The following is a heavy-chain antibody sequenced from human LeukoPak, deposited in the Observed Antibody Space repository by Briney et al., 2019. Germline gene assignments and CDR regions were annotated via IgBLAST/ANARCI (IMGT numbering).Heavy chain of an antibody. Sequence: PGGSLRLSCAASGFTFSSYAMSWVRQAPGKGLEWVSAISGSGGSTYYADSVKGRFTISRDNSKNTLYLQMNSLRAEDTAVYYCARDLGYCSGGSCYEVLYYFDYWGQGTLVTVSS. CDR2: ISGSGGST. CDR3: ARDLGYCSGGSCYEVLYYFDY. V-gene: IGHV3-23*01. CDR1: GFTFSSYA. J-gene: IGHJ4*02. D-gene: IGHD2-15*01.